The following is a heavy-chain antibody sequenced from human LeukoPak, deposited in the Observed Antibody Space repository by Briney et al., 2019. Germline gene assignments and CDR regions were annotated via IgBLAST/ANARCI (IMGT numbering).Heavy chain of an antibody. V-gene: IGHV6-1*01. J-gene: IGHJ1*01. D-gene: IGHD6-19*01. CDR2: TYYRSKWYN. CDR1: GDSVSSNSAA. CDR3: AGAWESNGWYRKSGTRDQFQH. Sequence: SQTLSLTCAISGDSVSSNSAAWNWIRQSPSRGLEWLGRTYYRSKWYNDYAVSVKSRITINPDTSKNQFSLQLNSVTPEDTAVYYCAGAWESNGWYRKSGTRDQFQHWGQGTLVTVSS.